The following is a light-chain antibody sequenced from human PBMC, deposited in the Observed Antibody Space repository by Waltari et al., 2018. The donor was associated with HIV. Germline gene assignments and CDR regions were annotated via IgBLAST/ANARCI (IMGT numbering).Light chain of an antibody. CDR1: NSNIGSNT. CDR3: ASWDDSLKAYI. J-gene: IGLJ1*01. V-gene: IGLV1-44*01. Sequence: QSVLTQPPSASGTPGQRVSISCSGTNSNIGSNTVKWYQQVPVSAPKVVMYSNALRPSGVPDRFSGSNSCTSASLAISVVQSGSEAAYYCASWDDSLKAYIFGTGTKVTVL. CDR2: SNA.